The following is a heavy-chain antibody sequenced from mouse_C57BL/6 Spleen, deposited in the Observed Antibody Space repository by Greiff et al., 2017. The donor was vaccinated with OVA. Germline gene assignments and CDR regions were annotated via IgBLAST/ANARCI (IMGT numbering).Heavy chain of an antibody. CDR2: IHPNSGST. J-gene: IGHJ2*01. V-gene: IGHV1-64*01. CDR3: ARYPNWDGCDY. Sequence: QVQLQQSGAELVKPGASVKLSCKASGYTFTSYWMHWVKQRPGQGLEWIGMIHPNSGSTNYNEKFKSKATLTVDKSSSTAYMQLSSLTSEDSAVYYCARYPNWDGCDYWGQGTTLTVSS. D-gene: IGHD4-1*01. CDR1: GYTFTSYW.